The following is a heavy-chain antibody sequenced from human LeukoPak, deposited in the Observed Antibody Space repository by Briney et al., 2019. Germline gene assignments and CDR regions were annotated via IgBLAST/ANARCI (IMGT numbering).Heavy chain of an antibody. CDR1: GGSISSYY. V-gene: IGHV4-59*01. CDR2: IYYSGST. J-gene: IGHJ5*02. CDR3: ARGVGRGSSSWYGAGFSWFDP. Sequence: SETLSLTCTVSGGSISSYYWSWIRQPPGKGLEWIGYIYYSGSTNYNPSPKSRVTISVDTSKNQFSLKLSSVTAADTAVYYCARGVGRGSSSWYGAGFSWFDPWGQGTLVTVSS. D-gene: IGHD6-13*01.